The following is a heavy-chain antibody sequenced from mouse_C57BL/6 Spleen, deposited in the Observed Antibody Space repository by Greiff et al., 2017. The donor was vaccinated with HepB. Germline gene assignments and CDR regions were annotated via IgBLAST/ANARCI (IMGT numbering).Heavy chain of an antibody. Sequence: VQLQQPGAELVKPGASVKLFCKASGYTFTSYWMHWAKQRPGRGLEWIGRIDPNSGGTKYNEKFKSKATLTVDKPSSTAYMQLSSLTSEDSAVYYCAKLGRDWYFDVWGTGTTVTVSS. CDR1: GYTFTSYW. CDR3: AKLGRDWYFDV. CDR2: IDPNSGGT. D-gene: IGHD4-1*01. V-gene: IGHV1-72*01. J-gene: IGHJ1*03.